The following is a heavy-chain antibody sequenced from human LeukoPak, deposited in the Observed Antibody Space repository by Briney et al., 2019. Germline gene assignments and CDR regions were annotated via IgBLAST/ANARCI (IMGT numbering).Heavy chain of an antibody. V-gene: IGHV3-21*01. D-gene: IGHD2-15*01. CDR2: ISSSSSYI. Sequence: PGGSLRLSCAASGFTFSSYSMNWVRQAPGKGLEWVSSISSSSSYIYYADSVKGRFTISRDNAKNSLYLQMNSLRAEDTAVYYCARDSGYCSGGSCENAFDIWGQGTMVTVSS. CDR1: GFTFSSYS. J-gene: IGHJ3*02. CDR3: ARDSGYCSGGSCENAFDI.